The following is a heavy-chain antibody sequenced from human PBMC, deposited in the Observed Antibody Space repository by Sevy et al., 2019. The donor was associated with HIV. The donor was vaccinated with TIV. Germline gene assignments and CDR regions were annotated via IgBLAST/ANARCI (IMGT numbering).Heavy chain of an antibody. CDR2: RSKAYGGTT. Sequence: GGSLRLSCTASGFTFGDYAMSWFRQAPGKGLEWGGFRSKAYGGTTEYAASVKGRFTISRDDSKSIAYLQMNSLKTEDTAVYYCTRDYSSSWFPTPTRNVNAFDIWGQGTMVTVSS. J-gene: IGHJ3*02. V-gene: IGHV3-49*03. CDR3: TRDYSSSWFPTPTRNVNAFDI. D-gene: IGHD6-13*01. CDR1: GFTFGDYA.